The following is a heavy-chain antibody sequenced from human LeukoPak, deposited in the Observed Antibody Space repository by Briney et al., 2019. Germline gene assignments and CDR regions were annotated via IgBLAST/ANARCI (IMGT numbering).Heavy chain of an antibody. CDR2: IYYSGST. V-gene: IGHV4-39*07. CDR3: ARHMGSYRGFDY. J-gene: IGHJ4*02. D-gene: IGHD1-26*01. CDR1: GGSISSSSYY. Sequence: SETLSLTCTVSGGSISSSSYYWGWIRQPPGKGLEWIGSIYYSGSTYYNPSLKSRVTISVDTSKNQFSLRLSSVTAADTAVYFCARHMGSYRGFDYWGQGTLVTVSS.